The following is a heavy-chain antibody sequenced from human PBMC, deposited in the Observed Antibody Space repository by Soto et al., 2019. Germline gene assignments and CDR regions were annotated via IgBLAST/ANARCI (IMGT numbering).Heavy chain of an antibody. CDR2: TYYRSKWYN. D-gene: IGHD3-3*01. V-gene: IGHV6-1*01. Sequence: SQTLSLTCAISGDSVSSNSAAWNWIRQSLSRGLEWLGRTYYRSKWYNDYAVSVKSRITINPDTSKNQFSLQLNSVTPEETAVYYCERDPRRQDYDFWLFDYWGQGTLVTVSS. CDR3: ERDPRRQDYDFWLFDY. J-gene: IGHJ4*02. CDR1: GDSVSSNSAA.